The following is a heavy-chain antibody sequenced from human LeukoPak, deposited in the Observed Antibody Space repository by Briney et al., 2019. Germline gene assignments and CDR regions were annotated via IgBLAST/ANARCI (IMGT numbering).Heavy chain of an antibody. CDR2: ISGSGVNT. CDR1: GFTFSSYA. J-gene: IGHJ4*02. Sequence: PGGSLRLSCAASGFTFSSYAMNWVRQAPGKGLEWVSVISGSGVNTDYADSVKGRFTISRDNSKNTLYLQMNSLRAEDTAVYYCARRSGIAVAGAFDYWGQGTLVTVSS. CDR3: ARRSGIAVAGAFDY. D-gene: IGHD6-19*01. V-gene: IGHV3-23*01.